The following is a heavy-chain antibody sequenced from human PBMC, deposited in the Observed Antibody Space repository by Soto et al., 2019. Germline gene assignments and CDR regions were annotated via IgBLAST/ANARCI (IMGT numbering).Heavy chain of an antibody. CDR2: IIPIFGTA. CDR1: GGTFSSYA. D-gene: IGHD6-6*01. V-gene: IGHV1-69*13. CDR3: AREHSSSTGRNWFDP. Sequence: ASVKFSCKASGGTFSSYAISWLRQAPGQGLEWMGGIIPIFGTANYAQKFQGRVTITADESTSTAYMELSSLRSEDTAVYYCAREHSSSTGRNWFDPWGQGTLVTVSS. J-gene: IGHJ5*02.